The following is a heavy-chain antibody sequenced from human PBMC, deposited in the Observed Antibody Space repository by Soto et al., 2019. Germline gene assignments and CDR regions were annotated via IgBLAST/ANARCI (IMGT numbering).Heavy chain of an antibody. CDR1: VLSLSTSGMC. J-gene: IGHJ4*02. CDR3: AHRPSYCSGGSCYSGFDY. D-gene: IGHD2-15*01. Sequence: SGPTLVNPTQTLTLTCTFSVLSLSTSGMCVRWKRQPPGKALEWHALIYWDDDRRYSPSLKSRLTITKDTSKNQVVLTMTNMDPVDTATYYCAHRPSYCSGGSCYSGFDYWGQGTLVTVSS. V-gene: IGHV2-5*08. CDR2: IYWDDDR.